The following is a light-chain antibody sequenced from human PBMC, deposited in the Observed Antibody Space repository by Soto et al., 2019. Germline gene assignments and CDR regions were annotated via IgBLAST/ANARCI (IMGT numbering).Light chain of an antibody. V-gene: IGKV3-11*01. CDR3: HQRSSWPIT. CDR1: QSVSNN. Sequence: EIGTAQPPATPCVSPGERVTLPCRASQSVSNNLVWYQQKPGQAPRLLIYDAFNRATGIPARFSGSGSGTDFTLTISILEPEDLAVYYCHQRSSWPITFGQGTRLEIK. CDR2: DAF. J-gene: IGKJ5*01.